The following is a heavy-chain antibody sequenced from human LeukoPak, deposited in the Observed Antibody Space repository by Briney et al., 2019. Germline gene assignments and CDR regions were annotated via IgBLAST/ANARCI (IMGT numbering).Heavy chain of an antibody. Sequence: RGGSLRLSCAASGFTFSSYGMHWVRQAPGKGLEWVSAISGSSGSTYYADSVKGRFTISRDNSKNTLYLQMNSLRAEDTAVYYCAKDGYYYDSSGSDYWGQGTLVTVSS. CDR2: ISGSSGST. D-gene: IGHD3-22*01. J-gene: IGHJ4*02. V-gene: IGHV3-23*01. CDR1: GFTFSSYG. CDR3: AKDGYYYDSSGSDY.